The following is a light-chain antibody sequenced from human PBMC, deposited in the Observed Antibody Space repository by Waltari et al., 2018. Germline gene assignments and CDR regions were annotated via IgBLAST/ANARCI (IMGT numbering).Light chain of an antibody. CDR3: QTWTTGILL. Sequence: QPVLTQSPSASASLGASVKLTCTLSSGHSSYAIAWHQQQQGKAPRYLMRLNRVRSHSKGYAIPDRFSRSSSWAERYLTISYLQSEDEADYYCQTWTTGILLFGGGTRLTVL. CDR1: SGHSSYA. V-gene: IGLV4-69*01. CDR2: LNRVRSH. J-gene: IGLJ2*01.